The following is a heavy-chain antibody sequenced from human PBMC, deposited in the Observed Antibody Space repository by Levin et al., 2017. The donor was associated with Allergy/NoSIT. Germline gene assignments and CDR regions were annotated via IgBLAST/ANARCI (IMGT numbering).Heavy chain of an antibody. V-gene: IGHV4-39*07. J-gene: IGHJ4*02. Sequence: SQTLSLTCTVSGGSISSSSYYWGWIRQPPGKGLEWIGSIYYSGSTYYNPSLKSRVTISVDTSKNQFSLKLSSVTAADTAVYYCARIGLQWLVPYWGQGTLVTVSS. CDR1: GGSISSSSYY. CDR3: ARIGLQWLVPY. CDR2: IYYSGST. D-gene: IGHD6-19*01.